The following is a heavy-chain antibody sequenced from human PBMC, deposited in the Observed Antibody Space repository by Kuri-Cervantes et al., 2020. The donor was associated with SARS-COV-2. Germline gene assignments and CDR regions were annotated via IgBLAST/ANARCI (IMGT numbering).Heavy chain of an antibody. CDR3: ARSGDSRHTILGVVITMGVDY. V-gene: IGHV4-30-4*08. J-gene: IGHJ4*02. CDR1: GGSISSGDYY. CDR2: IYYSGST. Sequence: SETLSLTCTVSGGSISSGDYYWSWIRQPPGKGLEWIGYIYYSGSTYYNPSLKSRVTISVDTSKNQFSLKLSSVTAADTAVYYCARSGDSRHTILGVVITMGVDYWGQGTLVTVSS. D-gene: IGHD3-3*01.